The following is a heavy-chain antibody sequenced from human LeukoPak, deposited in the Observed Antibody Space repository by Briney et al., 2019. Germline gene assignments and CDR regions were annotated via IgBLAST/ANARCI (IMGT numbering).Heavy chain of an antibody. CDR2: INPNSGGT. CDR3: ARANGIVSYYDSSGYYSSFDY. J-gene: IGHJ4*02. V-gene: IGHV1-2*02. D-gene: IGHD3-22*01. Sequence: ASVKVSCRASGYTFTGYYMHWVRQAPGQGLEWMGWINPNSGGTNYAQKFQGRVTMTRDTSISTAYMELSRLRSEDTAVYYCARANGIVSYYDSSGYYSSFDYWGQGTLVTVSS. CDR1: GYTFTGYY.